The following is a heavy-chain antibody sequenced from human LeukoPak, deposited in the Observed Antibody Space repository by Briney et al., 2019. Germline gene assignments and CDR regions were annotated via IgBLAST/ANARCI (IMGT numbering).Heavy chain of an antibody. CDR1: GFTFSSYS. D-gene: IGHD3-3*01. CDR3: AREQGYDFWSGYYPTYNWFDP. V-gene: IGHV3-21*01. J-gene: IGHJ5*02. Sequence: GGSLRLSCAASGFTFSSYSMNWVRQAPGKELEWVSSISSSSSYIYYADSVKGRFTISRDNAKNSLYLQMNSLRAEETAVYYCAREQGYDFWSGYYPTYNWFDPWGQGTLVTVSS. CDR2: ISSSSSYI.